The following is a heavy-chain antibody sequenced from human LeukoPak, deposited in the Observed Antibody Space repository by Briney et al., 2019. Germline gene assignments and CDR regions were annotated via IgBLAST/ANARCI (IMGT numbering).Heavy chain of an antibody. D-gene: IGHD3-10*01. CDR1: GFTFRSYW. CDR3: ARNYGSGSYYTNWFDP. V-gene: IGHV3-7*01. CDR2: IKQDGSEK. J-gene: IGHJ5*02. Sequence: GGSLRLSCAVSGFTFRSYWMTWVRQAPGKGLEWVANIKQDGSEKYYVDSVKGRFTISRDNAKSSLFLQMNSLRAEDTGVYYCARNYGSGSYYTNWFDPWGQGTLVTVSS.